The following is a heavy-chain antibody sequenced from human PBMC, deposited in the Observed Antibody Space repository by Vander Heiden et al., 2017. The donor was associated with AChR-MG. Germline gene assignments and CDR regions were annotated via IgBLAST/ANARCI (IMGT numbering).Heavy chain of an antibody. Sequence: EVQLVESGGGLVQPGGSLKLSCAASGFTFSGSAMHWVRQASGKGLEWVGRIRSKANSYATAYAASVKGRFTISRDDSKNTAYLQMNSLKTEDTAVYYCTYHDYGVWRGVYFQHWGQGTLVTVSS. CDR1: GFTFSGSA. CDR2: IRSKANSYAT. CDR3: TYHDYGVWRGVYFQH. J-gene: IGHJ1*01. D-gene: IGHD4-17*01. V-gene: IGHV3-73*02.